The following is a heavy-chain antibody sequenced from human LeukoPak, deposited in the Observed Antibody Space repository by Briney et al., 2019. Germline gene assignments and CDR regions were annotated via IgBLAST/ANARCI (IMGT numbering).Heavy chain of an antibody. J-gene: IGHJ6*02. V-gene: IGHV3-15*05. CDR3: TTDSYCSTTTCYASSNYYYGLDA. CDR1: GFTFSNAW. CDR2: IYRNADGGTT. D-gene: IGHD2-2*01. Sequence: GGSFRLSCAASGFTFSNAWMTWVRQAPGKGLEWVGRIYRNADGGTTDYAAPVKGRFTISRDDSKNTLYLQMNSLKTEDTAVYYCTTDSYCSTTTCYASSNYYYGLDAWGQGTSVTVSS.